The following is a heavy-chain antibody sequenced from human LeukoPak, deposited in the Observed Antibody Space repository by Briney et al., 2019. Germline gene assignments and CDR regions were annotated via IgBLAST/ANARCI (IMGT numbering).Heavy chain of an antibody. CDR3: ARDLGAQWLVLGPDY. CDR2: IWYDGSNK. Sequence: GGSLRLSCAASGFTFSSYGMHWVRQAPGKGLEWVAVIWYDGSNKYYADSVKGRFTISRDNSKNTLYLQMNSLRAEDTAVYYCARDLGAQWLVLGPDYWGQGTLVAVSS. D-gene: IGHD6-19*01. J-gene: IGHJ4*02. V-gene: IGHV3-33*01. CDR1: GFTFSSYG.